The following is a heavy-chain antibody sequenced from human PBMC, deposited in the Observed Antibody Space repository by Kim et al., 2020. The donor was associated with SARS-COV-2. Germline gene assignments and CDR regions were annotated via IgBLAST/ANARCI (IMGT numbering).Heavy chain of an antibody. V-gene: IGHV3-23*01. D-gene: IGHD5-18*01. CDR1: GFTFSSYA. CDR3: ATGIQLWSYLLYYFDY. CDR2: ISGSGGST. J-gene: IGHJ4*02. Sequence: GGSLRLSCAASGFTFSSYAMSWVRQAPGKGLEWVSAISGSGGSTYYADSVKGRFTISRDNSKNTLYLQMNSLRAEDTAVYYCATGIQLWSYLLYYFDYWGQGTLVTVSS.